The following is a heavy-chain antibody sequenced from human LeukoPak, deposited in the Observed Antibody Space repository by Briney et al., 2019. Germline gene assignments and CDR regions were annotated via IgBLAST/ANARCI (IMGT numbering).Heavy chain of an antibody. V-gene: IGHV1-2*06. CDR2: INPNSGGT. D-gene: IGHD3-10*01. J-gene: IGHJ4*02. Sequence: ASVKVSCKASGYIFTSNYIHWVRQAPGQGLEWMGRINPNSGGTNYAQKFQGRVTMTRDTSISTAYMELSRLRSDDTAVYYCARYHGSGSYPFDYWGQGTLVTVSS. CDR3: ARYHGSGSYPFDY. CDR1: GYIFTSNY.